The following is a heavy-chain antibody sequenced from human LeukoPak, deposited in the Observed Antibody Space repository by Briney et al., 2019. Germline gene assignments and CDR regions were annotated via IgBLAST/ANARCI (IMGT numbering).Heavy chain of an antibody. J-gene: IGHJ6*02. CDR1: GFTFDDYA. CDR2: ISWNSGSI. CDR3: ARGMKLELPASSGFCYGMDV. D-gene: IGHD1-7*01. V-gene: IGHV3-9*01. Sequence: GRSLRLSCAASGFTFDDYAMHWVRQAPGKGLGWVSGISWNSGSIGYADSVKGRFTISRDNAKNSMSLQMNSLRADDTAVYYCARGMKLELPASSGFCYGMDVWGRGTTVTVSS.